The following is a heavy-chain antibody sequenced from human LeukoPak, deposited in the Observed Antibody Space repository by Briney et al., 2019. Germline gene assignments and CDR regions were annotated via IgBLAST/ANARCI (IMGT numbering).Heavy chain of an antibody. V-gene: IGHV3-7*05. CDR2: IKHDGGEK. CDR1: GFAFSSYW. D-gene: IGHD6-13*01. Sequence: AGGSLRLSCAASGFAFSSYWMSWVRQAPGKGLEWVANIKHDGGEKYYVDSLKGRFTVSRDNAKNALYLQMNSLRAEDTAVYYCARVGLAAAALDHWGQGTLVTVPS. J-gene: IGHJ4*01. CDR3: ARVGLAAAALDH.